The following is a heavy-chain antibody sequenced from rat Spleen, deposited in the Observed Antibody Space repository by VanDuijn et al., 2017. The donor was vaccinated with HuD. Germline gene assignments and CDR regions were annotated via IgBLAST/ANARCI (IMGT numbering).Heavy chain of an antibody. D-gene: IGHD1-4*01. CDR1: GITFNNYW. CDR2: ISNIADT. Sequence: EVQLVESGGGRVQPGRSLRLSCVASGITFNNYWMTWIRQAPGKGLEWVASISNIADTYYSDSVKGRFSISRDNAKSTLYLQMNSLRSEDTATYYCSPLPGYNLDHWGQGVMVTASS. J-gene: IGHJ2*01. CDR3: SPLPGYNLDH. V-gene: IGHV5-31*01.